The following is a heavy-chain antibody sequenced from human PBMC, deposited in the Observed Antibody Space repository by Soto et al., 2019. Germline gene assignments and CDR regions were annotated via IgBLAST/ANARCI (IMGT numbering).Heavy chain of an antibody. CDR3: AKDHPRVDGYNSGFDY. CDR1: VFTFISYG. D-gene: IGHD5-12*01. V-gene: IGHV3-30*18. Sequence: GWSLRLSCASSVFTFISYGMHWVRQAPGKGLEWVAVISYDGSNKYYADSVKGRFTISRDNSKNTLYLQMNSLRAEDTAVYYCAKDHPRVDGYNSGFDYWGQGTLVTVSS. J-gene: IGHJ4*02. CDR2: ISYDGSNK.